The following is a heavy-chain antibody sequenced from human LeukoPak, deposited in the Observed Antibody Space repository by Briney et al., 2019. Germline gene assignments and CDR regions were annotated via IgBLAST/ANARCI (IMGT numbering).Heavy chain of an antibody. CDR1: GGSISSYY. V-gene: IGHV4-59*08. Sequence: SETLSLTCTVSGGSISSYYWSWIRQPPGKGLDWIGYIYYSGSTNYNPSLKSRVTISVDTSKNQFSLKLSSVTAADTAVYYCASEASQYYYDSSGYYWGQGTLVTVSS. J-gene: IGHJ4*02. D-gene: IGHD3-22*01. CDR2: IYYSGST. CDR3: ASEASQYYYDSSGYY.